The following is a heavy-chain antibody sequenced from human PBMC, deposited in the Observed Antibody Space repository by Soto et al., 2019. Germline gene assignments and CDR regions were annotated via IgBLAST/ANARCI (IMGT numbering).Heavy chain of an antibody. J-gene: IGHJ4*02. V-gene: IGHV3-53*01. CDR3: DGYGY. CDR1: GFTVRADY. CDR2: IYSGGTT. Sequence: EVQLVESGGGLIQPGGSLRLSCAVSGFTVRADYMSWVRQAPGKGLEWVSVIYSGGTTYYADSVKGRFIISRDISQNTLYLQMNDLRAEDYYVYYCDGYGYWGQGTLVTVSS. D-gene: IGHD5-12*01.